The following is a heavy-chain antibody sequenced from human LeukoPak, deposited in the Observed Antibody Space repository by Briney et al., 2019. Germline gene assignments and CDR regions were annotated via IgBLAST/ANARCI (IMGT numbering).Heavy chain of an antibody. CDR3: AKAMAGRYNIDI. CDR1: ESTFRNYV. J-gene: IGHJ3*02. D-gene: IGHD3-16*02. V-gene: IGHV3-23*01. CDR2: ISDNGGST. Sequence: PGGSLRLSCAASESTFRNYVMTWVRQAPGKGLEWVCAISDNGGSTFYADSVKGRFTISRDNSKNTLYLQMNSLRAEDTAVYYCAKAMAGRYNIDIWGQGTLVTVSS.